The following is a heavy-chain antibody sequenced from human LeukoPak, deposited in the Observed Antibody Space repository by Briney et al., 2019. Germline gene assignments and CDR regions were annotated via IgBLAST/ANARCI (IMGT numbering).Heavy chain of an antibody. D-gene: IGHD6-19*01. CDR3: AKPRGEEWLVGLYDAFDI. CDR1: GFTFSSYA. Sequence: GGSLRLSCAASGFTFSSYAMSWVRQAPGKGLEWVSAISGSGGSTYYADSVKGRFTISRDNSKNTLYLQMNSLRAEDTAVFYCAKPRGEEWLVGLYDAFDIWGQGTMVTVSS. V-gene: IGHV3-23*01. J-gene: IGHJ3*02. CDR2: ISGSGGST.